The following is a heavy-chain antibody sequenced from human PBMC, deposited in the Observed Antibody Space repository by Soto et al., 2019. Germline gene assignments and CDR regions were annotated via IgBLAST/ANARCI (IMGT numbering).Heavy chain of an antibody. J-gene: IGHJ5*02. D-gene: IGHD2-21*01. CDR1: GDSISSSSQY. CDR3: ARHWIAGSSIP. V-gene: IGHV4-39*01. CDR2: IHYSGTS. Sequence: SETLSLTCIVSGDSISSSSQYWGWIRQPPGKGLEWIGSIHYSGTSYYNPSLKSRVTIFVDTSKNQLSLKLSSVTAADTAVYYCARHWIAGSSIPWGQGTLVTVS.